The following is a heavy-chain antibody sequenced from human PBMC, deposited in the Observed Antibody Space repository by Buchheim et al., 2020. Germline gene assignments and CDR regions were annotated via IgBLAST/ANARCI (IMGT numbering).Heavy chain of an antibody. CDR1: GFTFSSYA. Sequence: EVQLLESGGGLVQPGGSLRLSCAASGFTFSSYAMSWVRQAPGKGLEWVSAISGSGGSTYYADSVKGRFTISRDNSKNTLYLQMNSLRAEDTAVYYCAKEKYSRGEVLRYFDWSQHLFDYWGQGTL. V-gene: IGHV3-23*01. J-gene: IGHJ4*02. D-gene: IGHD3-9*01. CDR3: AKEKYSRGEVLRYFDWSQHLFDY. CDR2: ISGSGGST.